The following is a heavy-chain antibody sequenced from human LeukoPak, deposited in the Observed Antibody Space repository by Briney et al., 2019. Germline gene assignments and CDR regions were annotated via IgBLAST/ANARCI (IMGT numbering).Heavy chain of an antibody. CDR1: GFTFSSYG. V-gene: IGHV3-48*01. D-gene: IGHD3-3*01. CDR2: IDARSGIT. CDR3: ARTYDFGRGPPGDAFDN. J-gene: IGHJ3*02. Sequence: GGSLRLSCAASGFTFSSYGMHWVRQAPGKVPEWVSYIDARSGITYYADSVQGRFTISRDNAQESVFLQMNSLRADDTAVYYCARTYDFGRGPPGDAFDNWGPGTLVTVSS.